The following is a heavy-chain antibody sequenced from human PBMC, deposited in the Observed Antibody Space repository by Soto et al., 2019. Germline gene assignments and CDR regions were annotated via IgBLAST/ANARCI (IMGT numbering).Heavy chain of an antibody. CDR3: AKGGMSTSGLQS. D-gene: IGHD3-22*01. CDR2: ITGSSSGS. V-gene: IGHV3-23*05. CDR1: GFTFTNSP. Sequence: GGSLRLSCTVSGFTFTNSPMTWVRQAPGAGLEWVSSITGSSSGSYYTDSVKGRFTISRDNSMNTLYVQMKSLRAEDTAIYYCAKGGMSTSGLQSWGQGTLVTVSS. J-gene: IGHJ5*02.